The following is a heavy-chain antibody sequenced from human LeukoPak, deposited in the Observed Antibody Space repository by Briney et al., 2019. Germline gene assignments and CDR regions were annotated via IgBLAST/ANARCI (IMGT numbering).Heavy chain of an antibody. Sequence: PSETLSLTCAVYGGSFSGYYWSWIRQPPGKGLEWIGEINHSGSTNYNPSLKSRVTISVDTSKNQFSLKLSSVTAADTAVYYCARDPGYSYGYGDAFDIWGQGTMVTVSS. J-gene: IGHJ3*02. V-gene: IGHV4-34*01. D-gene: IGHD5-18*01. CDR1: GGSFSGYY. CDR2: INHSGST. CDR3: ARDPGYSYGYGDAFDI.